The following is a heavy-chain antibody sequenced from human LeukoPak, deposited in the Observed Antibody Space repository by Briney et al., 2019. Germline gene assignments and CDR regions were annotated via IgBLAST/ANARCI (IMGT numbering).Heavy chain of an antibody. D-gene: IGHD3-3*01. J-gene: IGHJ4*02. CDR3: ARDSPYYDFWSGYFDY. CDR1: GGSISSYY. CDR2: IYTSGST. Sequence: SETLSLTCTVSGGSISSYYWSWIRQPVGKGLEWIGRIYTSGSTNYNPSLKSRVTMSVDTSKNQFSLKLSSVTVADTAVYYCARDSPYYDFWSGYFDYWGQGTLVTVSS. V-gene: IGHV4-4*07.